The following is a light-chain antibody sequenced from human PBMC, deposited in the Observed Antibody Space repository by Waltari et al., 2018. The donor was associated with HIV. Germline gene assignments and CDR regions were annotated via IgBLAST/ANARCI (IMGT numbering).Light chain of an antibody. CDR1: RSNIGAGYH. J-gene: IGLJ2*01. CDR2: GNT. Sequence: QSVPTQPPSVSRAPGPRVTLSCTGSRSNIGAGYHLHWYQQRPGTAPKLLIYGNTNRPSGVPDRFSGSKSGTSASLAITGLQAEDEADYYCQSYDSSLSASVFGEGTKLTVL. CDR3: QSYDSSLSASV. V-gene: IGLV1-40*01.